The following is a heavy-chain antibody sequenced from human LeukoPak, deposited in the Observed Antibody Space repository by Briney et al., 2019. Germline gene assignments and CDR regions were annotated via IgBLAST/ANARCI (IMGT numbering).Heavy chain of an antibody. CDR3: ARAYYYDSSGYRPNYFDY. D-gene: IGHD3-22*01. Sequence: PSETLSLTCTVSGGSFSSSSYYWGWIRQPPGKGLEWIGSIYYSGSTYYNPSLKSRVTISVDMSKNQFSLKLSSVTAADTAVYYCARAYYYDSSGYRPNYFDYWGQGTLVTVSS. CDR1: GGSFSSSSYY. V-gene: IGHV4-39*01. CDR2: IYYSGST. J-gene: IGHJ4*02.